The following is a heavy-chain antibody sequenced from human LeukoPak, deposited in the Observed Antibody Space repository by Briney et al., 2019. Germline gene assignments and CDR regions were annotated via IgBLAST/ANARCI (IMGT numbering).Heavy chain of an antibody. CDR1: GYTFISYG. V-gene: IGHV1-18*01. D-gene: IGHD3-10*01. CDR3: QSGSDAFDI. CDR2: ISTNNGNT. Sequence: ASVKVSCKASGYTFISYGISWVRQAPGQGLEWMGWISTNNGNTNYAQKFQGRVSMTTDTSTSTAYMELKGLISDDTAVYYCQSGSDAFDIWGQGTMVTASS. J-gene: IGHJ3*02.